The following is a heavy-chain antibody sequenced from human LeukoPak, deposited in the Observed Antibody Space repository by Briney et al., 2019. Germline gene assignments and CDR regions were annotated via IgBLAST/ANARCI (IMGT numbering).Heavy chain of an antibody. Sequence: GGSLRLSCAASGFTFSSYWMSWVRQAPGKGLEWVAVISYDGSNKYYADSVKGRFTISRDNSKNTLYLQMNSLRAEDTAVYYCAREDYGDSYFDYWGQGTLVTVSS. D-gene: IGHD4-17*01. J-gene: IGHJ4*02. V-gene: IGHV3-30-3*01. CDR3: AREDYGDSYFDY. CDR1: GFTFSSYW. CDR2: ISYDGSNK.